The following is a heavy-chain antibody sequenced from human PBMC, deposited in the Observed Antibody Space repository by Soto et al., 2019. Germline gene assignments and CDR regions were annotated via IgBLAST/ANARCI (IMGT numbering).Heavy chain of an antibody. CDR2: VFLGDSDA. Sequence: PGESLKIASKNSGGTLTYQWICWVRHIAEEGLEWIGFVFLGDSDARYSPAFQGQVTMSAHRSSTYLQWSSLKASDTGIYYCARRRGRCSDGVCYSWWSDPWGQGTPVTVYS. CDR3: ARRRGRCSDGVCYSWWSDP. J-gene: IGHJ5*02. V-gene: IGHV5-51*01. D-gene: IGHD2-8*01. CDR1: GGTLTYQW.